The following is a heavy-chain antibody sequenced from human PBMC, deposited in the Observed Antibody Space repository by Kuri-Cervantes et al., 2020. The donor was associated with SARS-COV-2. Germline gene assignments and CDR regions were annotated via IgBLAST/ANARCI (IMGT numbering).Heavy chain of an antibody. V-gene: IGHV5-51*01. CDR1: GYSFTSYW. CDR2: IYPGVSDT. Sequence: KVSCKGSGYSFTSYWIGWVRQMPGKGLEWMGIIYPGVSDTRYSPSFQGQVTISVDKSISTAHMQSSDLKASDTAVYYCARAGYCSTTSCPALDYWGQGTLVTVSS. CDR3: ARAGYCSTTSCPALDY. J-gene: IGHJ4*02. D-gene: IGHD2-2*01.